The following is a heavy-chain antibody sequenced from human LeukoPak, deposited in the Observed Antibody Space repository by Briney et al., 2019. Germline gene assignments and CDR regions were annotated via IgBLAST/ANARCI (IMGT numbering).Heavy chain of an antibody. CDR1: GGSINSGGYY. J-gene: IGHJ5*02. V-gene: IGHV4-31*03. CDR3: ARHYGP. D-gene: IGHD3-16*01. CDR2: IYSSGST. Sequence: SETLSLTCTVSGGSINSGGYYWSWIRQHPGKGLEWIGYIYSSGSTFYNPSLRSRVTISRDTSKNQFSLKLSSVTAADTAVYYCARHYGPWGQGTLVTVSS.